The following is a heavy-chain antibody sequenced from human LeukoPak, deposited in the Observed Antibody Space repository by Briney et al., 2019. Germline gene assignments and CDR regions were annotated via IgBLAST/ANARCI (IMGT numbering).Heavy chain of an antibody. J-gene: IGHJ5*02. Sequence: KPSQTLSLTCAVSGGSISSENYSWSWIRQPPGRDLEWIGYIYPGGSTYHNPSLKSRVTIVVDTSKNQFSLRLSSVTAADTAAYYCARDIAAATDWFDPWGQGTLVTVSS. CDR1: GGSISSENYS. D-gene: IGHD6-13*01. CDR3: ARDIAAATDWFDP. V-gene: IGHV4-30-2*01. CDR2: IYPGGST.